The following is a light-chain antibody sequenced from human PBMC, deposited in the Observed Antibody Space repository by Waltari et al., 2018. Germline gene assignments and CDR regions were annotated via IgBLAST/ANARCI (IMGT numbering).Light chain of an antibody. CDR1: QSVLYSSNNKNY. CDR2: GSS. CDR3: QQDYNTPPT. J-gene: IGKJ1*01. V-gene: IGKV4-1*01. Sequence: DIVMTQTPDSLAVSLGARATINCNSSQSVLYSSNNKNYLAWYQKKPGQPPNLRIYGSSRRESGVPDRFSGSWSGTDFTLTISSLHAEDVAVYYCQQDYNTPPTFGQGTKVEI.